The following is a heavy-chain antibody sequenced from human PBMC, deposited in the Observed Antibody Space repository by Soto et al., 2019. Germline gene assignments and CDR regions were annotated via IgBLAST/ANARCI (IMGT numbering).Heavy chain of an antibody. CDR2: IWYDGSNK. V-gene: IGHV3-33*01. CDR1: GFTFSSYG. CDR3: ARKYSSSWYHLQDYYYGMDV. D-gene: IGHD6-13*01. Sequence: PGGSLRLSCAASGFTFSSYGMHWVRQAPGKGLEWVAVIWYDGSNKYYADSVKGRFTISRDNSKNTLYLQMNSLRAEDTAVYYCARKYSSSWYHLQDYYYGMDVWGQGTTVTVSS. J-gene: IGHJ6*02.